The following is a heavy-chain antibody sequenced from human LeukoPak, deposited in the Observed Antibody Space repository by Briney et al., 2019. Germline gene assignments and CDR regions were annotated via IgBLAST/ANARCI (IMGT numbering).Heavy chain of an antibody. CDR2: INHSGST. Sequence: SETLSLTRAVYGGSFSGYYWSWIRQPPGKGLEWIGEINHSGSTNYNPSLKSRVTISVDTSKNQFSLKLSSVTAADTAVYYCARGGDYSDSQPDYGMDVWGQWTTVTVSS. CDR3: ARGGDYSDSQPDYGMDV. CDR1: GGSFSGYY. J-gene: IGHJ6*02. V-gene: IGHV4-34*01. D-gene: IGHD4-11*01.